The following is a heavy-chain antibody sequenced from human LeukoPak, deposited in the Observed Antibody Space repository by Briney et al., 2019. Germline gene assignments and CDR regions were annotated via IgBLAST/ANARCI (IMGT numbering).Heavy chain of an antibody. V-gene: IGHV5-51*01. J-gene: IGHJ5*02. D-gene: IGHD2-2*02. Sequence: GESLKISCKGSGYSFTSYWIGWVRQMPGKGLEWMGIIYPGDSDTRYSPSFQGQVTISADKSISTAYLQWSSLKASDTAMYYCARLGPDYCSSTSCYTYDNWFDPWGQGTLVTVSS. CDR1: GYSFTSYW. CDR2: IYPGDSDT. CDR3: ARLGPDYCSSTSCYTYDNWFDP.